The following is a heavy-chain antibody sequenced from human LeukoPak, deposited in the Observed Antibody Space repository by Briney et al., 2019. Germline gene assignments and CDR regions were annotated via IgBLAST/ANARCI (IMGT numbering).Heavy chain of an antibody. CDR2: IYYSGST. Sequence: PSETLSLTCTVSGGSISSYYWSWIRQPPGKGLEWIGYIYYSGSTNYNPSLKSRVTISVDTSKNQFSLKLSSVTAADTAVYYCARWELLDYFDYWGQGTLVTVSS. D-gene: IGHD1-26*01. V-gene: IGHV4-59*01. CDR1: GGSISSYY. J-gene: IGHJ4*02. CDR3: ARWELLDYFDY.